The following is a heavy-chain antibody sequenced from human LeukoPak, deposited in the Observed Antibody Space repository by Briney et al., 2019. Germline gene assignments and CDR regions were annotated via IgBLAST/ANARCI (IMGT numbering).Heavy chain of an antibody. D-gene: IGHD5-18*01. V-gene: IGHV3-23*01. CDR3: XXLMSGYSHGYDF. CDR2: ISGSGGST. Sequence: GGSLRLSCAASGFTFSSYGMSWVRQAPGKGLEWVSAISGSGGSTYYADSVKGRFTMSRDNAKNSLYLQMDSLRAEDTAVYYXXXLMSGYSHGYDFWGQGTLVTVSS. CDR1: GFTFSSYG. J-gene: IGHJ4*02.